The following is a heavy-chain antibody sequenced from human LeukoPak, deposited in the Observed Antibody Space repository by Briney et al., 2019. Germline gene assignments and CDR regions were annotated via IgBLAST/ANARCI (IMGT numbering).Heavy chain of an antibody. CDR3: ARDIGYDFWSGYFY. V-gene: IGHV1-2*02. D-gene: IGHD3-3*01. Sequence: GASVKVSCKASGYTFTGYYMHWVRQAPGQGLEWMGWINPNSGGTNYAQKFQGRVTMTRDTSISTAYMELSRLRSDDTAVYYCARDIGYDFWSGYFYWGQGTLVTVSS. J-gene: IGHJ4*02. CDR2: INPNSGGT. CDR1: GYTFTGYY.